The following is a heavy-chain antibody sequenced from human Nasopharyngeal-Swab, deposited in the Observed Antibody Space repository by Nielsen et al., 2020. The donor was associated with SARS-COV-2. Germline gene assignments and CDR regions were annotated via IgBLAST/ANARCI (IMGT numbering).Heavy chain of an antibody. CDR3: AREVVGGLVDS. Sequence: ESLKISCTVSGDSISRYYWGWIRQPPGKGPEWIGDFSYSVITHYNASLKSRVTISLDTSKNQFSLKLSSVTAADTGVYYCAREVVGGLVDSWGQGTLVTVSS. V-gene: IGHV4-59*12. D-gene: IGHD1-26*01. CDR2: FSYSVIT. CDR1: GDSISRYY. J-gene: IGHJ4*02.